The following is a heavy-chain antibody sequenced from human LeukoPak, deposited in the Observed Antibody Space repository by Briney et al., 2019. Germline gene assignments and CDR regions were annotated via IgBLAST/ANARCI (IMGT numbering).Heavy chain of an antibody. D-gene: IGHD4/OR15-4a*01. CDR2: INVYTGKT. V-gene: IGHV1-18*01. CDR3: ARDPPGLYYFDY. J-gene: IGHJ4*01. CDR1: GYTFASYG. Sequence: ASVKVSCKASGYTFASYGISWVRQAPGQGLEWMGWINVYTGKTDYAQRVQGRVTMTTDTSTNTAYMELRSLRSDDTAVYYCARDPPGLYYFDYWGHGTLVTVSS.